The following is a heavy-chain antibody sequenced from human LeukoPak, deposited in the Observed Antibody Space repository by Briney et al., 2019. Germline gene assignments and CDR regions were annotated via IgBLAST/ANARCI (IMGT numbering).Heavy chain of an antibody. J-gene: IGHJ4*02. V-gene: IGHV4-34*01. Sequence: SETLSLTCAVYGGSFSGYYWSWIRQPPGKGLEWIGEINHSGSTNYNPSLKSRVTISVDTPKNQFSLKLSSVTAADTAVYYCARHRLGYCSSTSCYYFDYWGQGTLVTVSS. CDR1: GGSFSGYY. CDR3: ARHRLGYCSSTSCYYFDY. CDR2: INHSGST. D-gene: IGHD2-2*01.